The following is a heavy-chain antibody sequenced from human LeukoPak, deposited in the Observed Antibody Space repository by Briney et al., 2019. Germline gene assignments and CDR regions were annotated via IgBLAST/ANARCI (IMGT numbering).Heavy chain of an antibody. CDR3: ARWGPAPFDY. D-gene: IGHD3-16*01. Sequence: ASVKVSCKASGYTFTSYYMHWVRQAPGQGLEWMGIINPSGGSTRYEQKFQGRVTMTRDTSTTTVYMELSSLRSEETAVYYCARWGPAPFDYWGQGTLVTVSS. CDR2: INPSGGST. V-gene: IGHV1-46*01. J-gene: IGHJ4*02. CDR1: GYTFTSYY.